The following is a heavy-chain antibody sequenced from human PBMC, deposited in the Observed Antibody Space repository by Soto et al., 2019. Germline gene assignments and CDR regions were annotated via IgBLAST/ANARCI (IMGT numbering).Heavy chain of an antibody. J-gene: IGHJ5*02. V-gene: IGHV1-69*13. Sequence: SVNVSSKASGCALSSYPISCLRQAPGQGLEWRGCIIPIFXTANSAQTFQGRVTITSDESTGTAYMELSSLRSEHPDVYQCARAPYGSGRFAVLSNWFDPWGQGTLVTSPQ. CDR1: GCALSSYP. CDR3: ARAPYGSGRFAVLSNWFDP. D-gene: IGHD3-10*01. CDR2: IIPIFXTA.